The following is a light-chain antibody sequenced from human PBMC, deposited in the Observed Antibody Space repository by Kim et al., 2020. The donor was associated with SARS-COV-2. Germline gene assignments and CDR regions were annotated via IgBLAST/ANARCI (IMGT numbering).Light chain of an antibody. Sequence: DIQMTQSPSSLSASVGDRVTITCRTSQSISSHLNWYHQKPGRAPKLLIYAASTLQGGVPSRFSGSGSETDFTLTISSLQPEDFATYFCQQSYITPLTSGPGTMVDI. CDR1: QSISSH. J-gene: IGKJ3*01. V-gene: IGKV1-39*01. CDR3: QQSYITPLT. CDR2: AAS.